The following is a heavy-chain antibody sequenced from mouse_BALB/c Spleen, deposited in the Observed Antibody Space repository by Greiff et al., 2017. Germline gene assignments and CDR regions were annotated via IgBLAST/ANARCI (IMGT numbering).Heavy chain of an antibody. CDR1: GYTFTSYW. Sequence: VQGVESGAELAKPGASVKMSCKASGYTFTSYWMHWVKQRPGQGLEWIGYINPSTGYTEYNQKFKDKATLTADKSSSTAYMQLSSLTSEDSAVYYCAREGGWSYAMDYWGQGTSVTVSS. V-gene: IGHV1-7*01. CDR3: AREGGWSYAMDY. D-gene: IGHD2-3*01. J-gene: IGHJ4*01. CDR2: INPSTGYT.